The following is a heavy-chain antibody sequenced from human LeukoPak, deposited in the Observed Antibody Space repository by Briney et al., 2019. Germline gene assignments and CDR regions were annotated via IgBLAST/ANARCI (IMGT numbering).Heavy chain of an antibody. CDR3: ARGGGLDV. CDR1: GFTFSSYW. D-gene: IGHD3-16*01. V-gene: IGHV3-7*03. CDR2: INHNGNVN. J-gene: IGHJ6*01. Sequence: GGSLRLSCAASGFTFSSYWMNWARQAAGKGREWVASINHNGNVNYYVDSVKGRFTISRDNAKNSLYLQMSNLRAEDTAVYFCARGGGLDVWGQGATVTVSS.